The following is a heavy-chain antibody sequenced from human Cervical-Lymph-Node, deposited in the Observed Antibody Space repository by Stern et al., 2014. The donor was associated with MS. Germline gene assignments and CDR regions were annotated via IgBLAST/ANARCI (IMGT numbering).Heavy chain of an antibody. Sequence: VQLVESGAEVKDPGASVKVSCKASGYSFISHAMHWVPQAPGQTFEWMGWINGDNGNTKYSQKLQGRVTITRDKTTSTAYMELSSLTSEDTAVYYCARAGYCSPSTCSDAFDIWGQGTMVTVSS. V-gene: IGHV1-3*01. CDR2: INGDNGNT. D-gene: IGHD2-15*01. CDR1: GYSFISHA. CDR3: ARAGYCSPSTCSDAFDI. J-gene: IGHJ3*02.